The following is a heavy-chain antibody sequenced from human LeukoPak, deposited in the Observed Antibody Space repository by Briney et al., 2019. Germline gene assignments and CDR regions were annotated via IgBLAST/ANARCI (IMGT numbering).Heavy chain of an antibody. Sequence: SSETLSLTCAVYGGSFSSYYWSWIRQPPGKGLEWIGEINHSGSTNYNPSLKSRVTISVDTSKNQFSLKLSSVTAADTAVYYCARGVGQQLVNWFDPWGQGTLVTVSS. J-gene: IGHJ5*02. CDR2: INHSGST. V-gene: IGHV4-34*01. CDR3: ARGVGQQLVNWFDP. CDR1: GGSFSSYY. D-gene: IGHD6-13*01.